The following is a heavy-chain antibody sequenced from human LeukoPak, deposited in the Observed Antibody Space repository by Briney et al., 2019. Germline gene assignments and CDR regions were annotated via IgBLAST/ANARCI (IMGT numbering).Heavy chain of an antibody. Sequence: ASGKVSCKVSGYVLIELSVHWVRQVPGKGLEWMGGFDPTEGQTIFAQRFQGRVTLTDDTSTETSYMELSSLRSDDTAVYYCASLSRIVGAPLTFDKWGQGTLVTVSS. D-gene: IGHD1-26*01. CDR1: GYVLIELS. CDR2: FDPTEGQT. CDR3: ASLSRIVGAPLTFDK. V-gene: IGHV1-24*01. J-gene: IGHJ4*02.